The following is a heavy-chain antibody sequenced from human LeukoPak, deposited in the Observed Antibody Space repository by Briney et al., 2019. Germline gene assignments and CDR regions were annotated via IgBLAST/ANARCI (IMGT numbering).Heavy chain of an antibody. CDR1: GFTVSSNY. J-gene: IGHJ3*02. CDR3: ARAMPPITMIVPWGAFDI. Sequence: GGSLRLSCAASGFTVSSNYMSWVRQAPGKGLEWVSVIYSGGSTYYADSVKGRFTISRDNSKNTLYLQMNSLRAEDTAVYYCARAMPPITMIVPWGAFDIWGQGTMVTVSS. D-gene: IGHD3-22*01. V-gene: IGHV3-66*01. CDR2: IYSGGST.